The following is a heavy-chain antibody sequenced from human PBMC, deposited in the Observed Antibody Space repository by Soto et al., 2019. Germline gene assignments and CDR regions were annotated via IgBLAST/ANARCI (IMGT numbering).Heavy chain of an antibody. D-gene: IGHD5-18*01. CDR1: GGSISSGGYY. CDR3: ARGRDTADYYFDY. Sequence: PSETLSLTCTVSGGSISSGGYYWIWIRQHPGKGLEWIGYIYYSGSTYYNPSLKSRVTISVDTSKNQFSLKLSSVTAADTAVYYCARGRDTADYYFDYWGQGTLVTVSS. CDR2: IYYSGST. V-gene: IGHV4-31*03. J-gene: IGHJ4*02.